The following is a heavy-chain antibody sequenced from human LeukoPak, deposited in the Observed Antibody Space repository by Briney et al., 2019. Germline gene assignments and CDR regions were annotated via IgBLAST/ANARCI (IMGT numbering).Heavy chain of an antibody. D-gene: IGHD1-1*01. CDR1: GFTFSSYA. CDR3: AKDLNGRDYYYYMDV. Sequence: GGPLRLSCAASGFTFSSYAMSWVRQAPGKGLEWVSAISGSGGSTYYADSVKGRFTISRDNSKNALYLQMNSLRAEDTAVYYCAKDLNGRDYYYYMDVWGKGTTVTVSS. V-gene: IGHV3-23*01. CDR2: ISGSGGST. J-gene: IGHJ6*03.